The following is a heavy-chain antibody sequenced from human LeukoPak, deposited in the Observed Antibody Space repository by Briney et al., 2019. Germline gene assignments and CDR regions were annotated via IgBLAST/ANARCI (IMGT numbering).Heavy chain of an antibody. CDR2: ISSSSSYI. Sequence: GRSLRLSCAASGFTFSSYSMNWVRQAPGKGLEWVSSISSSSSYIYYADSVKGRFTISRDNAKNSLYLQMNSLRAEDTAVYYCARAYYYGSGSIRFNDYWGQGTLVTVSS. J-gene: IGHJ4*02. V-gene: IGHV3-21*01. CDR3: ARAYYYGSGSIRFNDY. CDR1: GFTFSSYS. D-gene: IGHD3-10*01.